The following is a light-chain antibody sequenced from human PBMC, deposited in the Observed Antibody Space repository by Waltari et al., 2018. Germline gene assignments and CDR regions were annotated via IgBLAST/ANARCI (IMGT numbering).Light chain of an antibody. CDR3: LVWHSTIDHQGV. J-gene: IGLJ2*01. Sequence: SYVVTQSPSVSVAPGETARITWGGDNIGSKSVHWYQQRPGQAPVLVISYYSDRPSGIPERFSGSNSGNTATLTISWVEAEDEADYYCLVWHSTIDHQGVFGGGTKLTVL. CDR1: NIGSKS. CDR2: YYS. V-gene: IGLV3-21*04.